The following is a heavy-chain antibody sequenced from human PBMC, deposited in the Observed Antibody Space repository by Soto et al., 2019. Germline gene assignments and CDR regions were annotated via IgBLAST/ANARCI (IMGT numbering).Heavy chain of an antibody. J-gene: IGHJ4*02. CDR3: AREERGSSGDDTLDY. CDR1: GGSISSGDYY. D-gene: IGHD6-13*01. V-gene: IGHV4-30-4*01. Sequence: QVQLQESGPGLVKPSQTLSLTCTVSGGSISSGDYYWSWIRQPPGKGLEWIGYIYYSGSTYYNPSLKRRVTRSVDTSKNQFSLRLSSVTAADTAVYYCAREERGSSGDDTLDYWGQGTLVTVSS. CDR2: IYYSGST.